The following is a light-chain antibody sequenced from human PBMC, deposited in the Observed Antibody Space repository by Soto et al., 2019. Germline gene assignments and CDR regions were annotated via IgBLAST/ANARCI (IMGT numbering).Light chain of an antibody. Sequence: EIVMTQSPATLSVSPGEGATLSCRASQSVSSKLAWYQQKPGQAPRLLIYGASNRATGIPARFSGSGSGTDCTLTISRLEPEDVAVYYCQQYGGSPRTFGQGTKVDIK. CDR3: QQYGGSPRT. V-gene: IGKV3D-15*01. CDR1: QSVSSK. J-gene: IGKJ1*01. CDR2: GAS.